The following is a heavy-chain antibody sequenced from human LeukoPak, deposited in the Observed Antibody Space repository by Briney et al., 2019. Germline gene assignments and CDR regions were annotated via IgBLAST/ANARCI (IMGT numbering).Heavy chain of an antibody. CDR3: ARDSNGDRVMAYYYYYYMDV. V-gene: IGHV6-1*01. D-gene: IGHD2-8*01. CDR1: GDSVSSNSAT. Sequence: SQTLSLTCAISGDSVSSNSATWNWIRQSPSRGLEWLGTTYYRSKWYNGYAVSVKSRITINPDTSKNQFSLQLNSVTPEDTAVYYCARDSNGDRVMAYYYYYYMDVWGKGTTVTVSS. J-gene: IGHJ6*03. CDR2: TYYRSKWYN.